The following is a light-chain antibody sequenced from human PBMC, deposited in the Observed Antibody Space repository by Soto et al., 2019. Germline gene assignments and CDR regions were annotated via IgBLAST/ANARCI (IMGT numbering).Light chain of an antibody. V-gene: IGKV1-39*01. CDR3: QHSYSTPPS. CDR1: QSISSY. CDR2: AAS. J-gene: IGKJ2*01. Sequence: DIQMTQSPSSLSASVGDRVTITCRASQSISSYLNWYQQKPGKAPKLLIYAASSLQSGVPSRFSGSGSGTDFTLTISSLQPADFATYYCQHSYSTPPSFGQGTKLEIK.